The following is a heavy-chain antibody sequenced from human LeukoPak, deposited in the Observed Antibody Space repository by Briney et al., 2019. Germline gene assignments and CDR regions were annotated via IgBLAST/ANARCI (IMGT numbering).Heavy chain of an antibody. Sequence: SETLSLTCGVSGGSISNTNWRTWVRQPPGKGLEWIGTVNLQGSTNYNPSLKSRVAISVGKSENPFSLKLSSVTAADTAVYYCARGSYYDSSGYSLWGQGTLVTVSS. CDR3: ARGSYYDSSGYSL. CDR2: VNLQGST. J-gene: IGHJ4*02. V-gene: IGHV4-4*02. CDR1: GGSISNTNW. D-gene: IGHD3-22*01.